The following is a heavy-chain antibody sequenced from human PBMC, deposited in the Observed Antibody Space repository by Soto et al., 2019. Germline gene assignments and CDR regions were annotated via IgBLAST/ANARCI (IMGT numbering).Heavy chain of an antibody. V-gene: IGHV1-3*01. J-gene: IGHJ5*02. CDR1: GYTFTRYT. CDR3: ARGIATGQLDP. Sequence: ASVKVSCKASGYTFTRYTMNWVRRAPGQRLEWVGWINPDNGNTKSSQKFQDRVIITRDTSASTAYMDLSSLRSEDTAVYYCARGIATGQLDPWGQGTLVTVSS. CDR2: INPDNGNT. D-gene: IGHD2-15*01.